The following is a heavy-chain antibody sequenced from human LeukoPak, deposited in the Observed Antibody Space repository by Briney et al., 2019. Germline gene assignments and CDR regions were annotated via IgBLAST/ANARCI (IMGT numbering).Heavy chain of an antibody. Sequence: GGSLRLSCAASGFIFSNYAMHWVRQAPGKGLEFVSVISSNGGSTNYANSVKGRFTISRDNSKNTLYLQMGSLRADDTAVCYCARDNRAFDPWGQGTLVTVSS. D-gene: IGHD3-16*02. CDR3: ARDNRAFDP. J-gene: IGHJ5*02. V-gene: IGHV3-64*01. CDR1: GFIFSNYA. CDR2: ISSNGGST.